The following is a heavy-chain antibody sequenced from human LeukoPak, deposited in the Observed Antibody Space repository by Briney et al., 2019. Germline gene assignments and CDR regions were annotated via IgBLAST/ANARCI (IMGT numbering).Heavy chain of an antibody. CDR2: IGPTGFDR. D-gene: IGHD1-14*01. CDR1: GLTFSTSG. Sequence: PGGSLRLSCTTSGLTFSTSGFNWVRHAPGKGLEWVASIGPTGFDRYHADSIKGRFTTTRDNANNFLYLQMDSLRADDTAVYYCATETNGRHYDYWGQGTLLTVSS. V-gene: IGHV3-21*06. J-gene: IGHJ4*02. CDR3: ATETNGRHYDY.